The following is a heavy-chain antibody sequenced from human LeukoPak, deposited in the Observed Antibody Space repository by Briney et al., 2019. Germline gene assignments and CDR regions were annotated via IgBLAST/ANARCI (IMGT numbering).Heavy chain of an antibody. CDR1: GFTFSSYA. V-gene: IGHV3-48*01. Sequence: GRSLRLSCAASGFTFSSYAMHWVRQAPGKGLEWVSYISSSSSTIYYADSVKGRFTISRDNAKNSLYLQMNSLRAEDTAVYYCARGKGSGWFWDWGQGTLVTVSS. D-gene: IGHD3-10*01. CDR2: ISSSSSTI. J-gene: IGHJ4*02. CDR3: ARGKGSGWFWD.